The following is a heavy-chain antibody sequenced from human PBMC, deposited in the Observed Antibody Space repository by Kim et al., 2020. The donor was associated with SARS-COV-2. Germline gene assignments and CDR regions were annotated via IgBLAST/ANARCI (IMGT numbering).Heavy chain of an antibody. CDR2: IYYSGST. CDR1: GGSISSSSYY. Sequence: SETLSLTCTVSGGSISSSSYYWGWIRQPPGKGLEWIGSIYYSGSTYYNPSLKSRVTISVDTSKNQFSLKLSSVTAADTAVYYCASRGIAVAGLDAFDIWGQGTMVTVSS. CDR3: ASRGIAVAGLDAFDI. J-gene: IGHJ3*02. V-gene: IGHV4-39*01. D-gene: IGHD6-19*01.